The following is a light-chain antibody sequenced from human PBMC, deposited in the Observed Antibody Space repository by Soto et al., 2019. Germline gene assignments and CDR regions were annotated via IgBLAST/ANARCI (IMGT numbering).Light chain of an antibody. CDR3: QQYGNSPLT. J-gene: IGKJ4*01. CDR2: RAS. CDR1: QSLGGN. Sequence: EIVMTQSPATLAVSPGDTATLSCWASQSLGGNLAWYQQKPGQAPRLLIFRASSRATGVPARFSASGSGTDFSLTISRLESEDFAVYYCQQYGNSPLTFGGGTKVDIK. V-gene: IGKV3-15*01.